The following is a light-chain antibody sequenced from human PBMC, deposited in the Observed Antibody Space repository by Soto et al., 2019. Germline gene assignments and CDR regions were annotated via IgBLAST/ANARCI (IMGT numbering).Light chain of an antibody. CDR2: EVT. CDR1: SSDIGSHDY. V-gene: IGLV2-14*01. J-gene: IGLJ3*02. CDR3: SAFTSSTTLA. Sequence: QSAPTQPASVSGSPGQSITISCTGTSSDIGSHDYVSWYQHHPGKAPKLIIYEVTNRPSGVSNRFSGSKSGNAASLTISGLQAEDEADYYCSAFTSSTTLAFGGGTKVTVL.